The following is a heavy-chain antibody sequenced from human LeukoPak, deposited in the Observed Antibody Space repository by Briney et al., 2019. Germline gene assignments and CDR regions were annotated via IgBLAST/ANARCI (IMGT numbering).Heavy chain of an antibody. D-gene: IGHD3-3*01. V-gene: IGHV3-30*03. CDR3: ARDSGSAYYGVDF. CDR1: GFIFSTYG. CDR2: IAYDGSHK. J-gene: IGHJ4*02. Sequence: GGSLRLSCAASGFIFSTYGLHWVPQAPGKGLEWVAVIAYDGSHKYYADSVKGRITISRDNSKNTLYLQMNSLRAEDTAVYYCARDSGSAYYGVDFWGRGTLVTVSS.